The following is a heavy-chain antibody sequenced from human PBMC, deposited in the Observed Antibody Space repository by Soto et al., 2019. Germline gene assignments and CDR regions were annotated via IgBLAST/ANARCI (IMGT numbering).Heavy chain of an antibody. CDR3: ARLATSSSLYYYYGMHV. J-gene: IGHJ6*02. Sequence: PGESLKISCKGSGYSFTSYWISWVRQMPGKGLEWMGRIDPSDSYTNYSPSFQGHVTISADKSISTAYLQWSSLKASDTAMYYCARLATSSSLYYYYGMHVWGQGTTVTVSS. CDR2: IDPSDSYT. V-gene: IGHV5-10-1*01. D-gene: IGHD6-13*01. CDR1: GYSFTSYW.